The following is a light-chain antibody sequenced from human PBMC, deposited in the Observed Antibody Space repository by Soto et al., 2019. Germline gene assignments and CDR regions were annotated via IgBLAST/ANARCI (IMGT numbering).Light chain of an antibody. CDR3: SSYTSTSTYV. CDR2: DVS. V-gene: IGLV2-14*03. CDR1: SSDIGNYNY. J-gene: IGLJ1*01. Sequence: QSALTQPDSVSGSPGQSVAISCTAASSDIGNYNYVSWYQQRPGKVPKLIIHDVSDRPSGVSDRFSGSKSGNTASLTISGLQAEDEADYYCSSYTSTSTYVFGTGTQLTVL.